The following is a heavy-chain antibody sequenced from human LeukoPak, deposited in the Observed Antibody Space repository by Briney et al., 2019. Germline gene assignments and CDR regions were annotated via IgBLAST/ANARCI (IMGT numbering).Heavy chain of an antibody. J-gene: IGHJ4*02. D-gene: IGHD7-27*01. V-gene: IGHV3-48*01. CDR1: RLGSSSYS. Sequence: GGCLRLSCTGSRLGSSSYSVNWVRQAPGKGLEWISHIGSSGSGIWYADSVTGRFTISRDSAKKTLYLQMNSLRVEDTAVYYCVSDRDWGFDYWGQGTLVTVSS. CDR3: VSDRDWGFDY. CDR2: IGSSGSGI.